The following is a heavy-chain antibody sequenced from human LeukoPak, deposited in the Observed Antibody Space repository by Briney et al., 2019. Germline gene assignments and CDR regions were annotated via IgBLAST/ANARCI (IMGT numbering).Heavy chain of an antibody. J-gene: IGHJ4*02. CDR1: GFTFSSYW. CDR3: AKDSVWFGEYTEYYFDS. D-gene: IGHD3-10*01. CDR2: INSDGSST. Sequence: PGGSLRLSCAASGFTFSSYWMHWVRQAPGKGLVWVSRINSDGSSTSYADSVKGRFTTSRDNSNNTLYLQMNSLRAEDTAVYYCAKDSVWFGEYTEYYFDSWGQGTLVTVSS. V-gene: IGHV3-74*01.